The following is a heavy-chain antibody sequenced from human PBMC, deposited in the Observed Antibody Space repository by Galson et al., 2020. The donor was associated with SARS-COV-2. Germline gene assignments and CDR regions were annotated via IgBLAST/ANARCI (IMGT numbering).Heavy chain of an antibody. CDR1: GFTFSNYA. V-gene: IGHV3-33*01. Sequence: GESLKISCAASGFTFSNYAMHWVRQAPGKGLAWVAVIWSDGSNQYYEDSVKDRFIISRDNSKNTLYLQMNSLRAEDTAVYYCARDYDVLTGYPSHYFDYWGQGSLVTVSS. J-gene: IGHJ4*02. CDR2: IWSDGSNQ. D-gene: IGHD3-9*01. CDR3: ARDYDVLTGYPSHYFDY.